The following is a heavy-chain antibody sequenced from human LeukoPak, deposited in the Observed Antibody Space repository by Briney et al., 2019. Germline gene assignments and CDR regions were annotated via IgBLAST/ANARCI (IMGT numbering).Heavy chain of an antibody. CDR1: GFTFSSYA. D-gene: IGHD1-1*01. CDR2: ISYDGSNK. Sequence: PGGSLRLSCAASGFTFSSYAMHWVRQAPGKGLEWVAVISYDGSNKYYADSVKGRFTISRDNSKNTLYLQVNSLRAEDTAVYYCARAPGEGHDYYYYYYMDVWGKGTTVTVSS. CDR3: ARAPGEGHDYYYYYYMDV. V-gene: IGHV3-30-3*01. J-gene: IGHJ6*03.